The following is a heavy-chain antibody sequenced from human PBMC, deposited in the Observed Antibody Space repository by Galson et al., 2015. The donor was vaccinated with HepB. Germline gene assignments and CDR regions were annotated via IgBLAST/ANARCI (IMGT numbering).Heavy chain of an antibody. CDR3: AKDPYLYSALAGTMAGFDY. CDR2: ISYDGSNK. Sequence: SLRLSCAASGFSFSNYGIHWVRQAPGKGLEWMAVISYDGSNKYYADSVKGRFTISRDNSKNTLYLQMNSLITEDTALYYCAKDPYLYSALAGTMAGFDYWGQGTLVTVSS. J-gene: IGHJ4*02. CDR1: GFSFSNYG. D-gene: IGHD6-19*01. V-gene: IGHV3-30*18.